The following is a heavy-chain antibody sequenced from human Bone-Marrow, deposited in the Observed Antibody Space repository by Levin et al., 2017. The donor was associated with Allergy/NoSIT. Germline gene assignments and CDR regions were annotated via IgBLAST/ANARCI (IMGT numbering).Heavy chain of an antibody. D-gene: IGHD7-27*01. CDR3: AKDNWAQRHIDAFDV. J-gene: IGHJ3*01. Sequence: GGSLRLSCAASGFTFSSYWMTWVRQVPGKGLEWVADIKQDGSEKRYVGSVKGRFTISRDNAKNSLYLQMNSLRVEDTAVYYCAKDNWAQRHIDAFDVWGRGTKVTVSA. CDR2: IKQDGSEK. V-gene: IGHV3-7*01. CDR1: GFTFSSYW.